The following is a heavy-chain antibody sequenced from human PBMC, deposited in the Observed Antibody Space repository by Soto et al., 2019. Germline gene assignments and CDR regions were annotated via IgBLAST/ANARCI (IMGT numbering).Heavy chain of an antibody. CDR2: ISGSGGST. CDR1: GFTFSSYA. J-gene: IGHJ4*02. V-gene: IGHV3-23*01. Sequence: EVQLLESGGGLVQPGGSLRLSCAASGFTFSSYAMSWVRQATGKGMEWVSAISGSGGSTYYADSVKGRFTISRDNSKSTLYLQMNSMRAEDTAVYYCAKDYCGGDCYEDYWGEGTLVTVSS. CDR3: AKDYCGGDCYEDY. D-gene: IGHD2-21*02.